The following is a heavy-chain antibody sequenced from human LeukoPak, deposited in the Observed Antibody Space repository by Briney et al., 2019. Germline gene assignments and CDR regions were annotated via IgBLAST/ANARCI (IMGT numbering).Heavy chain of an antibody. CDR2: IYCSGST. CDR1: GGSISSGGYS. CDR3: AREEGWFDP. J-gene: IGHJ5*02. V-gene: IGHV4-30-4*07. Sequence: SETLSLTCAVSGGSISSGGYSWSWIRQPPGKGLEWIGYIYCSGSTYYNPSLKSRVTISVDTSKNQFSLKLSSVTAADTAVYYCAREEGWFDPWGQGTLVTVSS.